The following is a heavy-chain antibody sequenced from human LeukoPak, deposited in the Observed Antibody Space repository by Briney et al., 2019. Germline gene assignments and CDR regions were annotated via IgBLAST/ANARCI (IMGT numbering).Heavy chain of an antibody. CDR2: INRGGSRT. Sequence: GGSLRLSCAASGFTFSNHWMHWVRQAPGKGLMWVSRINRGGSRTDYADSVKGRFTISRDDAKNALYLQLNSLRAEDTAVYFCARGGSDTAMAHDYWGQGTLVTVSS. D-gene: IGHD5-18*01. CDR3: ARGGSDTAMAHDY. CDR1: GFTFSNHW. J-gene: IGHJ4*02. V-gene: IGHV3-74*01.